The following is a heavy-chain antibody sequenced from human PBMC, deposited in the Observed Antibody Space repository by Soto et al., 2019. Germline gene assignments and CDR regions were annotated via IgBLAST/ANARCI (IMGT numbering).Heavy chain of an antibody. V-gene: IGHV3-23*01. CDR2: ISGSGGST. J-gene: IGHJ4*02. CDR1: GFTFSSYA. Sequence: LRFSCAASGFTFSSYAMSWVRQAPGKGLEWVSAISGSGGSTYYADSVKGRFTISRDNSKNTLYLQMNSLRAEDTAVYYCATLDIVVVVAANHYWGQGTLVTVSS. D-gene: IGHD2-15*01. CDR3: ATLDIVVVVAANHY.